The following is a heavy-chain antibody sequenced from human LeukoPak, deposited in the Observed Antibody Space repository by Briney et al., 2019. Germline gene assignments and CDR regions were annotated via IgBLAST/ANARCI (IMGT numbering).Heavy chain of an antibody. CDR3: ARGAFGGIKDGMDV. CDR2: AYYRSKWYI. J-gene: IGHJ6*02. D-gene: IGHD3-16*01. Sequence: SQTLSLSCAISGDSVSSNSAIWNWIRQSPPRGLEWLGRAYYRSKWYIEYAASVKSRITIKPDTSKNQFSLQLNSVTPEDTAVYYCARGAFGGIKDGMDVWGQGTTVTVSS. CDR1: GDSVSSNSAI. V-gene: IGHV6-1*01.